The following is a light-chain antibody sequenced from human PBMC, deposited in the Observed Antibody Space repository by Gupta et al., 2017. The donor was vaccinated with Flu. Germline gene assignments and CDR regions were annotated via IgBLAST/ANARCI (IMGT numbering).Light chain of an antibody. CDR1: QRVSSSY. CDR3: QQYGSTSWT. Sequence: EIVLTPSPGTLSLSPGESATLSCRASQRVSSSYLAWYQQKPGQAPRLLIYGASSRATGIPDRFSGSGSGTDFTLTISRLEPEDFAVYYCQQYGSTSWTFGQGTKVEIK. CDR2: GAS. J-gene: IGKJ1*01. V-gene: IGKV3-20*01.